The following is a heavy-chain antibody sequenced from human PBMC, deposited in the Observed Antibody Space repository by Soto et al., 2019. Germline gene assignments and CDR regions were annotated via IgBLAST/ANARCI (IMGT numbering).Heavy chain of an antibody. CDR2: ISYDGKNE. V-gene: IGHV3-30*18. CDR3: AKDLVAFTTGRRSPFGS. J-gene: IGHJ4*02. CDR1: GFTFRAYG. Sequence: ESGGGVVQPGGSLRLSCAPSGFTFRAYGMHWVRQAPGKGLEWVAVISYDGKNEYYADSVKGRFSIPRDSSKNTLYLQMNSLRAEDTAVYYCAKDLVAFTTGRRSPFGSWGQGTLVTVSS. D-gene: IGHD1-1*01.